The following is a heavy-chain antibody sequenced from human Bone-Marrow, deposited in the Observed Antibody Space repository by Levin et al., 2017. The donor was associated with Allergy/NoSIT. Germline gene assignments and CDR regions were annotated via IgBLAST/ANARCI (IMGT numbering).Heavy chain of an antibody. J-gene: IGHJ6*02. CDR2: ISTYNGNT. Sequence: GASVKVSCKASGYTFTSYGISWVRQAPGQGLEWMGWISTYNGNTNYAQRLQGRVTVTKDTSTSTAYMELRSLRSDDTAVYYCARDSYYDFWSGYSPDYYYYGMDVWGQGTTVTVSS. D-gene: IGHD3-3*01. CDR3: ARDSYYDFWSGYSPDYYYYGMDV. V-gene: IGHV1-18*01. CDR1: GYTFTSYG.